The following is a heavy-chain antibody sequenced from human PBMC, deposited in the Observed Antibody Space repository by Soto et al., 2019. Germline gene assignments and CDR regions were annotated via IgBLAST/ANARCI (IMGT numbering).Heavy chain of an antibody. CDR1: GFTRYA. J-gene: IGHJ6*02. CDR2: ISFDGRNT. CDR3: ARGNLGYNHATISYFFAMDV. D-gene: IGHD5-18*01. V-gene: IGHV3-30*04. Sequence: GESLKISCTASGFTRYAIHWVRQAPGKGLEWVAVISFDGRNTYYGDSVKGRFTISRGTSTQTLFLQMTDLSPDDTAVYYCARGNLGYNHATISYFFAMDVWGQGTPVTVSS.